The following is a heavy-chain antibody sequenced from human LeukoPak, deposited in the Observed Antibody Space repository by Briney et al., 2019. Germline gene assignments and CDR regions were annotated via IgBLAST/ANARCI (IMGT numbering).Heavy chain of an antibody. CDR3: VKNSGWYCLDY. D-gene: IGHD6-13*01. J-gene: IGHJ4*02. V-gene: IGHV3-7*03. CDR2: INGDGSHS. CDR1: GFSFSNYW. Sequence: GGSLRLSCAASGFSFSNYWMTWVRQAPGKGLERVADINGDGSHSYCVDSVKGRFTLSRDNTKNSLFLQMNSLRAEDTAVYYCVKNSGWYCLDYWGQGTLVTVSS.